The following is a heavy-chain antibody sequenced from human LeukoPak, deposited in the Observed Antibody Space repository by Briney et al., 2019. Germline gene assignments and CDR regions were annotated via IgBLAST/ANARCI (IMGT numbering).Heavy chain of an antibody. J-gene: IGHJ4*02. D-gene: IGHD4-17*01. V-gene: IGHV3-23*01. Sequence: PGGSLRLSCAASGFTFSSYAMSWVRQAPGKGLEWVSAISGSGGSTYYADSVKGRFTISRDNSKNTLYLQMNSLRAEDTAVYSCAKDIMTPVTTSADYWGQGTLVTVSS. CDR2: ISGSGGST. CDR3: AKDIMTPVTTSADY. CDR1: GFTFSSYA.